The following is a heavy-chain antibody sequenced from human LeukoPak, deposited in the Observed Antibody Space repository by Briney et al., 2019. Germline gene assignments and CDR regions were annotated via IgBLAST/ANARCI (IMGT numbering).Heavy chain of an antibody. D-gene: IGHD3-9*01. V-gene: IGHV3-30*18. CDR2: ISYDGSNK. CDR1: GFNFSSYG. CDR3: AKDCVLRYLDWTFDY. J-gene: IGHJ4*02. Sequence: GGSLRLSCAAWGFNFSSYGMHWVRQAPGKGLEWVAVISYDGSNKYYADSVKGQFTISRDNSKNTLYLQMNSLRAEDTAVYYCAKDCVLRYLDWTFDYWGQGTLVTVSS.